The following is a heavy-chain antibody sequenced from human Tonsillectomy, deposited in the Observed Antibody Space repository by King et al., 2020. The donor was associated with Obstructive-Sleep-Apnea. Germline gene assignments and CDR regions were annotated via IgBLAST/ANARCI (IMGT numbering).Heavy chain of an antibody. J-gene: IGHJ4*02. V-gene: IGHV4-59*01. CDR3: ARNCVSWGIAVAGSFDY. CDR2: IYYSGST. CDR1: GGSISSYY. Sequence: VQLQESGPGLVKPSETLSLTCTVSGGSISSYYWSWIRQPPGKGLEWIGYIYYSGSTNYNPSLKSRVTISVDTSKNQFSLKLSSVTAADTAVYYCARNCVSWGIAVAGSFDYWGQGTLVTVSS. D-gene: IGHD6-19*01.